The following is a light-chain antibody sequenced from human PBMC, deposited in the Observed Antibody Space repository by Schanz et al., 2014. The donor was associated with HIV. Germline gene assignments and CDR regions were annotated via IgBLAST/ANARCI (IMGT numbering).Light chain of an antibody. CDR2: GAS. CDR3: QQYNNWPPRT. CDR1: QSVKSN. V-gene: IGKV3-15*01. Sequence: EIVLTQSPGTLSLSPGERGTLSCRASQSVKSNFIGWYQQKPGQAPRLLIYGASTRATGIPARFSGSGSGTEFTLTISRLQSEDFAVYYCQQYNNWPPRTFGQGTKVEIK. J-gene: IGKJ1*01.